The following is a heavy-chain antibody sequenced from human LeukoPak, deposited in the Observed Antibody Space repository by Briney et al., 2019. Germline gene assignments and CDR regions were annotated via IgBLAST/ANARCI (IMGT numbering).Heavy chain of an antibody. V-gene: IGHV3-23*01. CDR2: VGGGGRRT. D-gene: IGHD3-10*01. CDR3: AKDLDTVVRGVFDY. J-gene: IGHJ4*02. Sequence: GFLRLSCAASGFTFSNFALSWVRQAPGKGLEWVSAVGGGGRRTYYADSVKGRFTISRDNSKNTLYLQMNSLRAEDTAVYYCAKDLDTVVRGVFDYWGQGILVTVSS. CDR1: GFTFSNFA.